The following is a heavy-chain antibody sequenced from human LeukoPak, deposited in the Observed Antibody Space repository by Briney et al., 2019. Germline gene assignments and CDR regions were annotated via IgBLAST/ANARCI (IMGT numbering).Heavy chain of an antibody. CDR3: ARSRFPSSTSWTNWFDP. CDR1: GGSISSYY. J-gene: IGHJ5*02. Sequence: PSETLSLTCTVSGGSISSYYWSWIRQPPGKGLEWIGYIYYSGSTNYNPSLKSRVTISVDTSKNQFSLKLSSVTAADTAVYYCARSRFPSSTSWTNWFDPWGQGTLVIVSS. V-gene: IGHV4-59*12. CDR2: IYYSGST. D-gene: IGHD2-2*01.